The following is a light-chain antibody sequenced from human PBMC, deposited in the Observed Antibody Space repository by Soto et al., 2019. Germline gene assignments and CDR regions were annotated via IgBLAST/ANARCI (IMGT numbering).Light chain of an antibody. CDR3: QHYDNIPLT. CDR1: QDISDY. CDR2: DAS. V-gene: IGKV1-33*01. Sequence: DFQMTPSPSSLSASVGDRVTITCQASQDISDYLNWYQQKPGAAPQLLIYDASNLQAGVPSRVSGSGSGTEFTFTISSLQPEDVATYYCQHYDNIPLTFGGGTKVEIK. J-gene: IGKJ4*01.